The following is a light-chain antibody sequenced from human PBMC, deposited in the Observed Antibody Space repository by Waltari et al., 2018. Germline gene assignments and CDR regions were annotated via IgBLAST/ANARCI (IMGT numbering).Light chain of an antibody. CDR1: SSNIGSTN. J-gene: IGLJ3*02. CDR3: ATWDDSLSAWV. V-gene: IGLV1-47*01. CDR2: RNN. Sequence: QSVLTQPPSASGTPGQRVTVSCSGSSSNIGSTNVYWYQQLPGTAPRLLIYRNNQRPAGVPDRFSGSKSGTSASLAISGLRSEDEADYYCATWDDSLSAWVFGGGTKLTVL.